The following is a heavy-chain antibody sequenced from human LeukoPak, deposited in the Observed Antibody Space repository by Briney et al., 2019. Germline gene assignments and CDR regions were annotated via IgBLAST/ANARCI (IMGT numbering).Heavy chain of an antibody. CDR1: GDSVSSNSAA. J-gene: IGHJ6*03. D-gene: IGHD1-26*01. V-gene: IGHV6-1*01. Sequence: SQTLSLTCAISGDSVSSNSAAWNWIRQSPSRGLEWLGRTYYRSKWYNDYAVSVKSRITINPDTSKNQFSLQLNSVTPEDTAVYYCAREGGYSVGADYYYYYYMDVWGKGTTVTVSS. CDR3: AREGGYSVGADYYYYYYMDV. CDR2: TYYRSKWYN.